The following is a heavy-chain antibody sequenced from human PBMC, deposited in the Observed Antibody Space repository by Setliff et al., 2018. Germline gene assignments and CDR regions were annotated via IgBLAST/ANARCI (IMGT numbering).Heavy chain of an antibody. Sequence: ASVKVSCKASGYTFTSYGISWVRQAPGQGLEWMGWISAYNGNTNYAQKLQGRVTMTTDTSTSTAYMELRSLRSDDTAVDYCARDLDYYGLSDYWGQGTLVTVSS. CDR2: ISAYNGNT. V-gene: IGHV1-18*01. J-gene: IGHJ4*02. CDR3: ARDLDYYGLSDY. CDR1: GYTFTSYG. D-gene: IGHD3-10*01.